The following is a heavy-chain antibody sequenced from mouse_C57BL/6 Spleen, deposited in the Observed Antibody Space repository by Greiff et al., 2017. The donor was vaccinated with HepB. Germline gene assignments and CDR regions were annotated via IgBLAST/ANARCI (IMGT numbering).Heavy chain of an antibody. CDR2: IYPGSGST. CDR3: ARVPGTDWYFDV. Sequence: QVQLQQPGAELVKPGASVKMSCKASGYTFTSYWITWVKQRPGQGLEWIGDIYPGSGSTNYNEKFKSKATLTVDTSSSTAYMQLSSLTSEDSAVYYCARVPGTDWYFDVWGTGTTVTVAS. J-gene: IGHJ1*03. V-gene: IGHV1-55*01. CDR1: GYTFTSYW. D-gene: IGHD1-1*01.